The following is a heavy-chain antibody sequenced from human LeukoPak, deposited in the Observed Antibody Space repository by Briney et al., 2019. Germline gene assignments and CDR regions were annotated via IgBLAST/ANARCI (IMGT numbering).Heavy chain of an antibody. J-gene: IGHJ4*02. Sequence: GGSLRLSCAASGFTFSSYAMHWVRQAPGKGLEWVAVISYDGSNKYYADSVKGRFTISRDNSKNTLYLQMNSLRAEDTAVYYCAKGYSYGDYWGQGTLVTVSS. D-gene: IGHD5-18*01. V-gene: IGHV3-30-3*01. CDR2: ISYDGSNK. CDR1: GFTFSSYA. CDR3: AKGYSYGDY.